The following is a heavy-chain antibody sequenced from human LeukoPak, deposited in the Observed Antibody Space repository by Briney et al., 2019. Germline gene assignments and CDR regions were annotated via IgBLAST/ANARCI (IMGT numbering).Heavy chain of an antibody. V-gene: IGHV4-34*01. CDR1: GGSFSGYY. Sequence: SETLSLTCAVYGGSFSGYYWSWIRQPPGKGLEWIGEINHSGSTNYNPSLKSRVTISVDTSKNQFSLKLSSVIAADTAVYYCARGGDIVVVVAATGFDYWGQGTLVTVSS. J-gene: IGHJ4*02. CDR3: ARGGDIVVVVAATGFDY. CDR2: INHSGST. D-gene: IGHD2-15*01.